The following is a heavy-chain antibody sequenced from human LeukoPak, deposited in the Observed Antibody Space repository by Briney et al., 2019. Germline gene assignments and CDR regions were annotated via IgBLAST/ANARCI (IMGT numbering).Heavy chain of an antibody. CDR3: AHLYWYQSGGYDQQHFDS. CDR1: GFSLRTRGVG. D-gene: IGHD3-22*01. J-gene: IGHJ4*02. V-gene: IGHV2-5*02. CDR2: IYWDDDK. Sequence: SGPTLVKPTQTLTLTCTFSGFSLRTRGVGVGWIRQPPGKALEWLAVIYWDDDKRYTPSLKTSLNITKDNSKNQVVLTMTNMDPVDTATYFCAHLYWYQSGGYDQQHFDSWGQGTLVTVSS.